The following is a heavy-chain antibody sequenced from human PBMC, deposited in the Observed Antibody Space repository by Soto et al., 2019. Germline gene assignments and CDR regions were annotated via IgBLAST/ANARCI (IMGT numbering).Heavy chain of an antibody. J-gene: IGHJ4*02. CDR3: AHRLGYSYGRYFDY. CDR1: GFSLSTSAVG. Sequence: AGPTLVNPTQTLTLTCTFSGFSLSTSAVGVGWIRQPPGKALEWLALIYWNDDKRYSPSLKSRLTITKDTSKNQVVLTLTNMDPVDTATYYCAHRLGYSYGRYFDYWGQGTLVTVSS. CDR2: IYWNDDK. D-gene: IGHD5-18*01. V-gene: IGHV2-5*01.